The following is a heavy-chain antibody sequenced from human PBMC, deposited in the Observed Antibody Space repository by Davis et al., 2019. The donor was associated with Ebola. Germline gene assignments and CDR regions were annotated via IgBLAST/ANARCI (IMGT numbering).Heavy chain of an antibody. D-gene: IGHD3/OR15-3a*01. CDR1: GFTFSSYW. V-gene: IGHV3-74*01. CDR2: INSDGSST. Sequence: GESLKISCAASGFTFSSYWMHWVRQAPGKGLVWVSRINSDGSSTSYADSVKGRFTISRDNAKNTLYLQMNSLRAEDTAVYYCAGLALEYFDPWGQGTLVTVSS. J-gene: IGHJ5*02. CDR3: AGLALEYFDP.